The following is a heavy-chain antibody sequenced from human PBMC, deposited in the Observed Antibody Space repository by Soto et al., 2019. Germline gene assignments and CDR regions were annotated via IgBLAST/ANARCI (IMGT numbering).Heavy chain of an antibody. Sequence: EVQLLESGGGLVQPGGSLRLSCAASGFTFSNYAMTWVRQAPGKGLEWVSFISGSGGITYYADSVKGRFTISRDNSKNTLYLQKHSLRAEDTAIYYCEKDANWEDHYWGQGTLVTVSS. CDR1: GFTFSNYA. D-gene: IGHD1-1*01. V-gene: IGHV3-23*01. CDR3: EKDANWEDHY. J-gene: IGHJ4*02. CDR2: ISGSGGIT.